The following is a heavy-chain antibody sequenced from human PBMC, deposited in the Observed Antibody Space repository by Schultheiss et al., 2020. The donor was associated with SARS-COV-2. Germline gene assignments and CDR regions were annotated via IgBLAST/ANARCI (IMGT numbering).Heavy chain of an antibody. CDR1: GGTFSSYA. CDR3: ARAAGNGDYGDY. V-gene: IGHV1-18*01. CDR2: INAGNGNT. Sequence: ASVKVSCKASGGTFSSYAISWVRQAPGQGLEWMGWINAGNGNTKYSQKFQGRVTMTRDTSTSTVYMELSSLRSEDTAVFYCARAAGNGDYGDYWGQGTLVTVSS. D-gene: IGHD1-1*01. J-gene: IGHJ4*02.